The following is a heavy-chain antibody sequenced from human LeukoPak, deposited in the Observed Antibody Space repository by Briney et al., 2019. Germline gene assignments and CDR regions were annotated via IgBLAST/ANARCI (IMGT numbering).Heavy chain of an antibody. Sequence: PGGSLRLSCAASGFTFRSYELNWVRQAPGKGLEWVSYISSSGSTIYYADSVKGRFTISRDNAKNSLYLQMNSLRAEDTAVYYCARDYYDSSGYYYFDYWGQGTLVTVSS. J-gene: IGHJ4*02. D-gene: IGHD3-22*01. CDR2: ISSSGSTI. V-gene: IGHV3-48*03. CDR3: ARDYYDSSGYYYFDY. CDR1: GFTFRSYE.